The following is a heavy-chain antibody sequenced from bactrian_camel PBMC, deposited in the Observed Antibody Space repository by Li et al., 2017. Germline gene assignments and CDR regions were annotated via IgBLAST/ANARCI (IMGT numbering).Heavy chain of an antibody. CDR3: AAQRAIDDCRYEYNY. V-gene: IGHV3S53*01. J-gene: IGHJ4*01. CDR1: GYTVSRLC. Sequence: HVQLVESGGGSVQAGGSLRLSCAASGYTVSRLCMGWFRQAPGKEREFVARISVVGTTDTADSVKGRFTISRGNADNTLYLQMNSLKPDDSATYYCAAQRAIDDCRYEYNYWGKGTQVTVS. CDR2: ISVVGTT. D-gene: IGHD4*01.